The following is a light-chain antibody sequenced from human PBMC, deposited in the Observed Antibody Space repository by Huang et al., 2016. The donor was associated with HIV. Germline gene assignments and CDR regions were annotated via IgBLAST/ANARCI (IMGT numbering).Light chain of an antibody. V-gene: IGKV1-5*03. CDR1: QSISSW. Sequence: DIQMTQSPSTLSASVGDRVTITCRVSQSISSWLAWYQQKPGQAPKLLIYKASSLESGVPSRFSGSGSGTEFTLTISSLQPDDFATYYCQQYSSYSWTFGQGSKVEIQ. CDR3: QQYSSYSWT. CDR2: KAS. J-gene: IGKJ1*01.